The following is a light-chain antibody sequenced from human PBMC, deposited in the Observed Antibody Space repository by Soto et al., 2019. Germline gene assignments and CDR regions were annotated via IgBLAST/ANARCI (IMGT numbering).Light chain of an antibody. CDR3: QSYDTSLNVV. CDR1: SSNIGAGYD. J-gene: IGLJ2*01. V-gene: IGLV1-40*01. Sequence: QSVLTQPPSVSGAPGQRVTISCTGSSSNIGAGYDVHWYQQLPGTAPKLLIYGNNNRPSGVPDRFSGSKSGTSASLAITGLQAEDEAGYYCQSYDTSLNVVFGGGTKVTVL. CDR2: GNN.